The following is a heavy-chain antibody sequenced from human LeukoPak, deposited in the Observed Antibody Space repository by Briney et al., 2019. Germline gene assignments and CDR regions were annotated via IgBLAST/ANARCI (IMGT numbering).Heavy chain of an antibody. V-gene: IGHV3-21*03. D-gene: IGHD2/OR15-2a*01. CDR1: GFSFSSFS. J-gene: IGHJ4*02. CDR3: ARDFYDGFALDY. Sequence: GGSLRLSCAASGFSFSSFSMNWVRQAPGKGLEWVSFIFSSSTYIYYTDSVKGRLTISRDNARNSLYLQMDNLRAEDTGVYYCARDFYDGFALDYWGQGTLVTVSS. CDR2: IFSSSTYI.